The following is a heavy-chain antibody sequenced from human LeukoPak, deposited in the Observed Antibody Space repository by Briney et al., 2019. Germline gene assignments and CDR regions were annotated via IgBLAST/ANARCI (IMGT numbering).Heavy chain of an antibody. Sequence: ASVKVSCKASGYTFTGYYMHWVRQAPGQGLEWMGWINPNSGGTNYAQKFQGRVTMTRDTSISTAYMELSRLRSDDTAVYYCARSKTGSRHDAFDIWGQGTMVTVSS. CDR3: ARSKTGSRHDAFDI. CDR1: GYTFTGYY. D-gene: IGHD1-1*01. J-gene: IGHJ3*02. V-gene: IGHV1-2*02. CDR2: INPNSGGT.